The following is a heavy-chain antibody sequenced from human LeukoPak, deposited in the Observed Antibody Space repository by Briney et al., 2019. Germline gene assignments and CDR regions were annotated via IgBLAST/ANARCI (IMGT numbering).Heavy chain of an antibody. Sequence: PSETLSLTCTVSGGSISSYYWSWIRQPPGKGLEWIGYIYYSGSTYYNPSLRSRVTISVDTSKNQFSLKLSSVTAADTAVYYCASSRGGDCCGRDLDYWGQGTLVTVSS. V-gene: IGHV4-59*12. D-gene: IGHD2-21*02. CDR1: GGSISSYY. J-gene: IGHJ4*02. CDR2: IYYSGST. CDR3: ASSRGGDCCGRDLDY.